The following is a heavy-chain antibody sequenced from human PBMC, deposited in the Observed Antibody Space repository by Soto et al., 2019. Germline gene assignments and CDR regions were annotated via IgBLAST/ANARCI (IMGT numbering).Heavy chain of an antibody. Sequence: QVQLQQWGAGPLKPSETLSLTCAVYGGSFSGHYWSWIRQPPGKGLEWIGEILHSGSTNYNPSLQSRVTISVDTSKNQFSMRLSSVTAADTAVYYFARRGGGYYPYYFDYWDQGTLVTVAS. J-gene: IGHJ4*02. CDR1: GGSFSGHY. CDR3: ARRGGGYYPYYFDY. CDR2: ILHSGST. D-gene: IGHD3-22*01. V-gene: IGHV4-34*12.